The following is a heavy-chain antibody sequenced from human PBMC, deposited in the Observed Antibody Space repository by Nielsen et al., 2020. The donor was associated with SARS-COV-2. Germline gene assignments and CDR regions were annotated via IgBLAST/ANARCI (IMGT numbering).Heavy chain of an antibody. D-gene: IGHD2-8*01. CDR2: INPSGGST. CDR1: GYTFTSYY. CDR3: AREGTNGFDY. J-gene: IGHJ4*02. Sequence: ASVKVSCKASGYTFTSYYMHWVRQAPGQGLEWMGIINPSGGSTSYAQKFQGRVTITADESTSTAYMELSSLRSEDTAVYYCAREGTNGFDYWGQGTLVTVSS. V-gene: IGHV1-46*01.